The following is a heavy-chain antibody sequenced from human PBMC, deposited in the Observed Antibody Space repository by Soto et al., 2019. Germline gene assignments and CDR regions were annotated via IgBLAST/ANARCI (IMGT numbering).Heavy chain of an antibody. J-gene: IGHJ4*02. V-gene: IGHV4-34*01. CDR1: GGSFSGYY. D-gene: IGHD3-3*01. CDR3: ARARGAFGVVTIDY. Sequence: QVQLQQWGAGLLKPSETLSLTCAVYGGSFSGYYWSWIRQPPGKGLEWIGEINHSGSTNYNPSLKSRVTISVDTSNNQFSLKLSSVTAADTAVYYCARARGAFGVVTIDYWGQGTLVTVSS. CDR2: INHSGST.